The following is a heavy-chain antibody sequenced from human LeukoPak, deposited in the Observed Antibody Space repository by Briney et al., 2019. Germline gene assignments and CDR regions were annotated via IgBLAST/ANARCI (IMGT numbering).Heavy chain of an antibody. CDR3: ARVFHDSSGYYPYYFDY. J-gene: IGHJ4*02. Sequence: SVKVSCKASGGTFSSYAISWVRQAPGQGLEWMGGIIPIFGTANYAQKFQGRVTITADESTSTAYMEPSSLRSEDTAVYYCARVFHDSSGYYPYYFDYWGQGTLVTVSS. V-gene: IGHV1-69*13. D-gene: IGHD3-22*01. CDR1: GGTFSSYA. CDR2: IIPIFGTA.